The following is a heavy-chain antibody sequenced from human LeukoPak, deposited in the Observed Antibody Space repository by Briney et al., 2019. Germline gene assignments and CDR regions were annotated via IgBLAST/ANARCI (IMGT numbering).Heavy chain of an antibody. Sequence: PGGSLRLSRAASGFTFSSYSMNWVRQAPGKGLELVSSISSSSSYIYYADSVKGRFTISRDNAKNSLYLQMNSLRAEDTAVYYRARDGRELSWFDPWGQGTLVTVSS. CDR2: ISSSSSYI. CDR1: GFTFSSYS. J-gene: IGHJ5*02. CDR3: ARDGRELSWFDP. D-gene: IGHD1-26*01. V-gene: IGHV3-21*01.